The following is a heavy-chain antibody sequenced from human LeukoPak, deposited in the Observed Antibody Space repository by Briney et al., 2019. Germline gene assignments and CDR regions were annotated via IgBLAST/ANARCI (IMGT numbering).Heavy chain of an antibody. Sequence: GGSLRLSCAASGFTFSSYWMSWVRQAPGKGLEWVANIKQDGSEKYYVDPVKGRFIISRDNAKNSLYLQMNSLRAEDTAVYYCASGYYYDSSGYYYWGQGTLVTVSS. D-gene: IGHD3-22*01. J-gene: IGHJ4*02. CDR1: GFTFSSYW. V-gene: IGHV3-7*01. CDR2: IKQDGSEK. CDR3: ASGYYYDSSGYYY.